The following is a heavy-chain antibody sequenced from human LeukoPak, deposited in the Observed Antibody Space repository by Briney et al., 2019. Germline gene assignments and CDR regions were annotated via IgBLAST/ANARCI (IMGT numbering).Heavy chain of an antibody. D-gene: IGHD6-6*01. CDR2: IYPCDSDT. V-gene: IGHV5-51*01. CDR1: GYRFYSQW. CDR3: ARRFGSSPADIYFDY. J-gene: IGHJ4*02. Sequence: AESLKISCKGSGYRFYSQWIGWVRQMPAKGLEWMGIIYPCDSDTRYSPSFEGQVTTSADKSINTAYLQWSTLKASDTAMYYCARRFGSSPADIYFDYWGQGTLVTVSS.